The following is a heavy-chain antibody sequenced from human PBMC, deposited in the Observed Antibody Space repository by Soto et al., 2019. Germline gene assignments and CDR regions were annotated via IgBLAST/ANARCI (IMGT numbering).Heavy chain of an antibody. CDR1: GFTFSSYG. D-gene: IGHD1-26*01. V-gene: IGHV3-30*18. J-gene: IGHJ6*02. CDR3: AKNIGGRGYYYYGMDV. CDR2: ISYDGSNK. Sequence: GGSLRLSCAASGFTFSSYGMHWVRQAPGKGLEWVAVISYDGSNKYYADSVKGRFTISRDNSKNTLYLQMNSLRAEDTAVYYCAKNIGGRGYYYYGMDVWGQGTTVTVSS.